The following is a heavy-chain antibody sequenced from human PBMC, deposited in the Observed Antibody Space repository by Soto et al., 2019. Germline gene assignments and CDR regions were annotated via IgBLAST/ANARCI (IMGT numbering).Heavy chain of an antibody. CDR1: GFTFSSYN. CDR3: TRDRQLIQDWFDP. CDR2: ISSGSEYR. V-gene: IGHV3-21*01. D-gene: IGHD3-16*01. Sequence: LRLSCVGSGFTFSSYNMNWVRQAPGKGLEWVSFISSGSEYRYYADSVRGRFNISRDNAQKSVYLLLNSLRPEDTAVYYCTRDRQLIQDWFDPWGPGTPVTVSS. J-gene: IGHJ5*02.